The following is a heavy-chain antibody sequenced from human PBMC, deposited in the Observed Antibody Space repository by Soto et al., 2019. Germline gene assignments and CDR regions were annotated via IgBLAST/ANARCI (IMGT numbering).Heavy chain of an antibody. CDR2: IWYDGGNK. CDR3: ARGAYYYDSSGLDY. V-gene: IGHV3-33*01. J-gene: IGHJ4*02. CDR1: GFTFSSYG. D-gene: IGHD3-22*01. Sequence: ESGGGVVQPGRSLRLSCAASGFTFSSYGMHWVRQAPGKGLEWVAVIWYDGGNKYYADSVKGRFTISRDNSKNTLYLQMNSLIAEDTAVYYCARGAYYYDSSGLDYWGQGTLVTVSS.